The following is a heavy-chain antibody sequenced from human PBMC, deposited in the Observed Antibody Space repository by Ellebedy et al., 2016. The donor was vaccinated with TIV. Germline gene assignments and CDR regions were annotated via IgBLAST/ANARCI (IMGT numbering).Heavy chain of an antibody. D-gene: IGHD4-17*01. J-gene: IGHJ4*02. CDR2: ISSGGTV. CDR3: TRIDYGDYG. Sequence: PGGSLRLSCAASGFTIKTNYVNWVRQAPGQGLEWVSVISSGGTVYYADSVKGRFTTSKDNSKNTVYLQMNSLTAEDTGFYYCTRIDYGDYGWGQGTLVTVSS. CDR1: GFTIKTNY. V-gene: IGHV3-66*01.